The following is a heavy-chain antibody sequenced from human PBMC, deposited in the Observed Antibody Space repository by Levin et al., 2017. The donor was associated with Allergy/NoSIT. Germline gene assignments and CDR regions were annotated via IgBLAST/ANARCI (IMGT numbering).Heavy chain of an antibody. J-gene: IGHJ3*02. Sequence: GSLRLSCTVSGGSISSSSYYWGWIRQPPGKGLEWIGSIYYSGSTYYNPSLKSRVTISVDTSKNQFSLKLSSVTAADTAVYYCASPLFDAFDIWGQGTMVTVSS. CDR3: ASPLFDAFDI. V-gene: IGHV4-39*01. CDR1: GGSISSSSYY. CDR2: IYYSGST.